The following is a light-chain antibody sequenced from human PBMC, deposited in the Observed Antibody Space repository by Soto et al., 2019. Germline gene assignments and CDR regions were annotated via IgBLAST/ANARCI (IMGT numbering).Light chain of an antibody. CDR3: QQYNNWPPLT. CDR2: GAS. CDR1: QSVSSK. V-gene: IGKV3-15*01. J-gene: IGKJ4*01. Sequence: EIVMTQSPATLSVSPGERATLSCWASQSVSSKLAWYQQRPGQAPRLLIYGASTRATGIPARFSGSGSGTEFTPTISSLQSEDFAVYYCQQYNNWPPLTFGGGTKVEIK.